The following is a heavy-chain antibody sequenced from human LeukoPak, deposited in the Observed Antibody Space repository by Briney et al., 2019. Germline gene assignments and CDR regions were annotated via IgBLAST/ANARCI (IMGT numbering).Heavy chain of an antibody. V-gene: IGHV1-46*01. D-gene: IGHD2-2*01. CDR2: INPSGGST. J-gene: IGHJ5*02. CDR3: ASTYCSSTSCSTGFDP. Sequence: ASVKVSCKASGYTFTSYYMHWVRQAPGQWLEWMGIINPSGGSTSYAQKFQGRVTMTRDTSTSTVYMELSSLRSEDTAVYYCASTYCSSTSCSTGFDPWGQGTLVTVSS. CDR1: GYTFTSYY.